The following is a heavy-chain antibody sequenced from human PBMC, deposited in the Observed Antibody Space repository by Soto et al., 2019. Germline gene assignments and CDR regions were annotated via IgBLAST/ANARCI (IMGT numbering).Heavy chain of an antibody. V-gene: IGHV3-21*01. CDR2: ISSSSSYI. CDR1: GFTFSSYS. Sequence: PGGSLSLSCAASGFTFSSYSMNWVRQAPGKGLEWVSSISSSSSYIYYADSVKGRFTISRDNAKNSLYLQMNSLRAEDTAVYYCASDVLLWFGELRKDAFDIWGQGTMVTVSS. J-gene: IGHJ3*02. D-gene: IGHD3-10*01. CDR3: ASDVLLWFGELRKDAFDI.